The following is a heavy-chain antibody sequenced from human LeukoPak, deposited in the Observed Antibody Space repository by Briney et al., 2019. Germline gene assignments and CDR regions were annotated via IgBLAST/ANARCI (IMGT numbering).Heavy chain of an antibody. J-gene: IGHJ4*02. CDR2: ISSSSSYI. D-gene: IGHD2-15*01. Sequence: PGGSLRLSCAASGFTFSSYSMNWVRQAPGKGLEWVSSISSSSSYIYYADSVKGRFTISRDNAKNSLYLQMNSLRAEDTALYYCEKDWGFVAQGGMRGIIDYGGEGPLVTVSA. V-gene: IGHV3-21*04. CDR1: GFTFSSYS. CDR3: EKDWGFVAQGGMRGIIDY.